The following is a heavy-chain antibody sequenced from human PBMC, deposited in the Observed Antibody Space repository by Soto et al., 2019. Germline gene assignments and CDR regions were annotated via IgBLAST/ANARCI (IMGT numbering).Heavy chain of an antibody. CDR2: ISGTGGDT. D-gene: IGHD3-10*01. Sequence: EVQLLESGGGLVHPGGSLRLSCVPSGFTFSSYAMNWVRQAPGKGLEWVSTISGTGGDTYYADSVKGRFTISRDNSKDTLYRQMNSLRAEDTAVYYCSKESQWDYYGSGRFPWDYWGPGTLVTVSS. CDR3: SKESQWDYYGSGRFPWDY. CDR1: GFTFSSYA. J-gene: IGHJ4*02. V-gene: IGHV3-23*01.